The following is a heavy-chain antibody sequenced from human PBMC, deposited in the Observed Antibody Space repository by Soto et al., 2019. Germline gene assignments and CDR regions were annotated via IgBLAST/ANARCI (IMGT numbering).Heavy chain of an antibody. CDR2: IIPIFGTA. D-gene: IGHD1-26*01. V-gene: IGHV1-69*13. CDR3: ARDGGRHSGGIDY. J-gene: IGHJ4*02. CDR1: DGPFSSYS. Sequence: SVKVSCRASDGPFSSYSINLVRQAPGQGLEWMGEIIPIFGTANYSQKFQGRVTITAYESTSTAYMELSSLRSEDTAVYYCARDGGRHSGGIDYWGQGTLLTVSS.